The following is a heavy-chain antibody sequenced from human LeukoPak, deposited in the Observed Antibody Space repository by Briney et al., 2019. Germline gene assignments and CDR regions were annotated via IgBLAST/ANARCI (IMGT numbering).Heavy chain of an antibody. Sequence: GGSLILSCAASGFTFGTYSMNWVRQAPGKGLEWVSYISSTSNTIYYADSVKGRFTISRDNAKNSLYLQMNSLRGEDTAVYYCARFYVSGSYPYYFAYWGQGSLVTVSS. CDR1: GFTFGTYS. D-gene: IGHD3-10*01. CDR2: ISSTSNTI. V-gene: IGHV3-48*01. J-gene: IGHJ4*02. CDR3: ARFYVSGSYPYYFAY.